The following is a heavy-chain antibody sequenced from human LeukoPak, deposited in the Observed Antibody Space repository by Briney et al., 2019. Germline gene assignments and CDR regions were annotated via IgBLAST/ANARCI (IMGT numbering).Heavy chain of an antibody. J-gene: IGHJ4*02. CDR2: IYYSGST. CDR1: GGSISSSSYY. V-gene: IGHV4-39*07. CDR3: ARGIVGAGEGGDY. Sequence: PSETLSLTCTVSGGSISSSSYYWGWIRQPPGKGLEWIGSIYYSGSTYYNPSLKSRVTISVDTSKNQFSLKLSSVTAADTAVYYCARGIVGAGEGGDYWGQGTLVTVSS. D-gene: IGHD1-26*01.